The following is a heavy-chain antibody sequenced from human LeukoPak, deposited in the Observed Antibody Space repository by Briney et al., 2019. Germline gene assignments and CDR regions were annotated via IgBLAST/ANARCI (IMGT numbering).Heavy chain of an antibody. D-gene: IGHD3-9*01. CDR2: INHSGST. J-gene: IGHJ5*02. CDR3: ARRLRPWRYFDWLYPFDP. V-gene: IGHV4-34*01. CDR1: GGSFSGYY. Sequence: SETLSLTCAVYGGSFSGYYWSWIRQPPGKGLEWIGEINHSGSTNYNPSLKSRVTISVDTSKNQFSLKLSSVTAADTAVYYCARRLRPWRYFDWLYPFDPWGQGTLVTVSS.